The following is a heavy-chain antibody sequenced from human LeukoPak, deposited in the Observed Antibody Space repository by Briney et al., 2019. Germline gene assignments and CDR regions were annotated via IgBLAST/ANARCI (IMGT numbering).Heavy chain of an antibody. D-gene: IGHD6-13*01. CDR2: IYYSGST. CDR3: ARETPHWSSSWYGRNWFDP. Sequence: PSETLSLTCTVSGGSVSSGSYYWSWIRQPPGKGLEWIGYIYYSGSTSYNPSHKSRVTISLDTSKNQFSLKVRSVTAADTAVYYCARETPHWSSSWYGRNWFDPWGQGTLVTVSS. CDR1: GGSVSSGSYY. V-gene: IGHV4-61*01. J-gene: IGHJ5*02.